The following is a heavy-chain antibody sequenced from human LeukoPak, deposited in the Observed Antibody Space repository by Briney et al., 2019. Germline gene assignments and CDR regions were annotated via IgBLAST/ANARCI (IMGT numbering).Heavy chain of an antibody. D-gene: IGHD2-21*02. CDR1: GFTFSSYA. CDR3: ARRGLHDCDPVYFDY. Sequence: GGSLRLSCAASGFTFSSYAMSWVRQAPGKGLEWVSAISGSGGSTYYADSVKGRFTISRDNSKNTLYLQMNSLRAEDTAVYYCARRGLHDCDPVYFDYWGQGTLVTVSS. CDR2: ISGSGGST. V-gene: IGHV3-23*01. J-gene: IGHJ4*02.